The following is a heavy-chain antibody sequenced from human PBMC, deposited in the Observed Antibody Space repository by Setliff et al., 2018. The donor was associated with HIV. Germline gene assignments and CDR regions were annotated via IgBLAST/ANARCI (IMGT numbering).Heavy chain of an antibody. D-gene: IGHD6-19*01. J-gene: IGHJ4*02. Sequence: PGGSLRLSCAASGFTFDGFAMHWVRQLPGEGLEWVAGISWNSADIGYADSVKGRFTISRDNAKNSLYLQMNSLTPEDMALYYCAKDMSSVIGAVAAGFDFWGQGVKVTVSS. V-gene: IGHV3-9*03. CDR3: AKDMSSVIGAVAAGFDF. CDR1: GFTFDGFA. CDR2: ISWNSADI.